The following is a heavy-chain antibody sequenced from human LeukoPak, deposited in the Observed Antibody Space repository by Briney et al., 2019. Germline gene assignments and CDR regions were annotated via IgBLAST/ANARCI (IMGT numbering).Heavy chain of an antibody. V-gene: IGHV3-33*01. CDR2: VWYDGSNK. CDR1: GFTFSSYG. Sequence: GGSLRLSCAASGFTFSSYGMHWVRQAPGKGLEWVAVVWYDGSNKYYADSVKGRFTISRDNSKNTLYLQMNSLRAEDTAVYYCALTTVTTDLWDYWGQGTLVTVSS. J-gene: IGHJ4*02. CDR3: ALTTVTTDLWDY. D-gene: IGHD4-17*01.